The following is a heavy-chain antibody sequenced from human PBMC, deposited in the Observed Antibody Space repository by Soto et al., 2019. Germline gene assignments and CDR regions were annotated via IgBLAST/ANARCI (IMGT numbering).Heavy chain of an antibody. CDR2: ISSSGSTI. V-gene: IGHV3-11*01. J-gene: IGHJ3*02. D-gene: IGHD6-13*01. CDR3: ARDGWQQLVRGLDAFDI. CDR1: GFTFSDYY. Sequence: GGSLRLSCAASGFTFSDYYMSWIRQAPGKGLEWVSYISSSGSTIYYADSVKGRFTISRDNAQNSLYLQMNSLRAEDTAVYYCARDGWQQLVRGLDAFDIWGQGTMVTVSS.